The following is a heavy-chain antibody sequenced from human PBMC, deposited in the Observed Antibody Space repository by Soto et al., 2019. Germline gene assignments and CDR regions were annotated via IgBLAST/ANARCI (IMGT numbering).Heavy chain of an antibody. Sequence: QVQLVESGGGVVQPGRSLRLSCAASGFTFSSYAMHWVRQAPGKGLEWAAVISYDGSNKYYADSVKGRFTISRDNSKNTLYLQMNSLRAEDTAVYYCAKEPYSSSSRALYYFDYWGQGTLVTVSS. CDR1: GFTFSSYA. V-gene: IGHV3-30-3*01. J-gene: IGHJ4*02. CDR2: ISYDGSNK. D-gene: IGHD6-6*01. CDR3: AKEPYSSSSRALYYFDY.